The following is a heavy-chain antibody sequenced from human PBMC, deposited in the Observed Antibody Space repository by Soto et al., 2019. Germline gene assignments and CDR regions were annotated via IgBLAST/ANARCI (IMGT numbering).Heavy chain of an antibody. Sequence: XVKKPGSSVKVSCKASGGTFSSYAISWVRQAPGQGLEWMGEIIPIFGTANYAQKFQGRVTXXAXXSTSTAYMELSSLRSEDTAVYYCARDRGPSSGYYPYWFDPWGQGTLVTVSS. CDR3: ARDRGPSSGYYPYWFDP. CDR2: IIPIFGTA. D-gene: IGHD3-22*01. V-gene: IGHV1-69*01. CDR1: GGTFSSYA. J-gene: IGHJ5*02.